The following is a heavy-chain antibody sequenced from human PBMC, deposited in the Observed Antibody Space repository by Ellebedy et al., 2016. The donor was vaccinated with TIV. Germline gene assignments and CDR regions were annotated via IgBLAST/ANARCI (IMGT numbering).Heavy chain of an antibody. Sequence: SETLSLXCAVSGGSISTDSWWRWVRQSPGKGLEWIGEIYHSGDTNFNPSLKSRVTISLNKSKNQFSLGLTSVTAADTAVYFCAKLDCLFEGDCRWGQGTLVTVSS. J-gene: IGHJ4*02. V-gene: IGHV4-4*02. CDR2: IYHSGDT. CDR1: GGSISTDSW. CDR3: AKLDCLFEGDCR. D-gene: IGHD3/OR15-3a*01.